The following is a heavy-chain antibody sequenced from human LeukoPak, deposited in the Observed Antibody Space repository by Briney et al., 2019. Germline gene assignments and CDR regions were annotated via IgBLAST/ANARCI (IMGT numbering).Heavy chain of an antibody. CDR3: AKGLFDAFDI. CDR2: ISWNSGSI. CDR1: GFTFDDYA. V-gene: IGHV3-9*01. J-gene: IGHJ3*02. Sequence: GGSLRLSCAASGFTFDDYAMHWVRHAPGKGLEWVSGISWNSGSIGYADSVKGRFTISRDNAKNSLYLQMNSLRAEDTALYYCAKGLFDAFDIWGQGTMVTVSS.